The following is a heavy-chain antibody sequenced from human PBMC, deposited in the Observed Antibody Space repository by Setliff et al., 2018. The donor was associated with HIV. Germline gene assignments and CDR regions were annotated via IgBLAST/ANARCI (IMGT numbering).Heavy chain of an antibody. V-gene: IGHV1-8*03. D-gene: IGHD1-26*01. Sequence: GASVKVSCKASGYTFTNYDINWVRQAAGQGLEWMGWMNPNSGNTGHAQKFQGRVTITMDTSISTAYMELSSLRSGDTAVYYCARRKTHSGSFHDAFDIWGQGTMVTVSS. CDR2: MNPNSGNT. CDR1: GYTFTNYD. J-gene: IGHJ3*02. CDR3: ARRKTHSGSFHDAFDI.